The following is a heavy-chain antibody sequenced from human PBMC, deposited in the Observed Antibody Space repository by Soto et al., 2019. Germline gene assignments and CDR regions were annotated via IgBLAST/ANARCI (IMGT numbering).Heavy chain of an antibody. CDR3: AREAYCSSTSCLDY. D-gene: IGHD2-2*01. J-gene: IGHJ4*02. Sequence: VSVKVSCKASGYTFTSYDINWVRQATGQGLEWMGWMNPNSGNTGYAQKFQGRVTMTRNTSISTAYMELSSLRSEDTAVYYCAREAYCSSTSCLDYWGQGTLVTVSS. CDR1: GYTFTSYD. V-gene: IGHV1-8*01. CDR2: MNPNSGNT.